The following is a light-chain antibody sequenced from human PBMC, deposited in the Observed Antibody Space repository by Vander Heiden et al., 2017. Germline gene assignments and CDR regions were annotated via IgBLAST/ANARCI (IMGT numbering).Light chain of an antibody. V-gene: IGKV1-5*03. Sequence: DIQMTQSPSTLSASVGDRVTITCRASQSISSWLAWYQQKPGKAPKHLIYKASSLESGVPSRFSGSGYGTEFTLTISSRQPDDFAAYYCQQHNSYSSWTFGQGTKVEIK. CDR2: KAS. J-gene: IGKJ1*01. CDR1: QSISSW. CDR3: QQHNSYSSWT.